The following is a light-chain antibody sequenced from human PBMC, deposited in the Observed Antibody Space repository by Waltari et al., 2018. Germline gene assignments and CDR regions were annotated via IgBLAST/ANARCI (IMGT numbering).Light chain of an antibody. CDR3: QQYDNLALT. V-gene: IGKV1-33*01. Sequence: DIQMTQSTSSMSASVGDRVTITCQASQDISNYLNWYQQKPGKAPKLLIYDASNLETGVPSRFSGSGSETYFTFTISSLQPEDIATYYCQQYDNLALTFGGGTKVEIK. CDR1: QDISNY. J-gene: IGKJ4*01. CDR2: DAS.